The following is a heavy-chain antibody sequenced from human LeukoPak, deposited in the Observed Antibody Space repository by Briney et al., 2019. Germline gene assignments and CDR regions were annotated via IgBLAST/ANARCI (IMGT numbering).Heavy chain of an antibody. CDR2: INHSGST. J-gene: IGHJ4*02. CDR1: GGSFSGYY. Sequence: SETLSLTCAVYGGSFSGYYWSWIRQPPGKGLEWIGEINHSGSTNYNPSLKSRVTISVDTSKNQFSLKLSSVTAADTAVYYCARMPDYDSSGYYLDYWGQGTLVTVSS. CDR3: ARMPDYDSSGYYLDY. D-gene: IGHD3-22*01. V-gene: IGHV4-34*01.